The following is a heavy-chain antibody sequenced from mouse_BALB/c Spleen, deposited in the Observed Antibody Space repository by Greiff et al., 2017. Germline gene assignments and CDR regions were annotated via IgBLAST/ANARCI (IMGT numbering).Heavy chain of an antibody. J-gene: IGHJ3*01. Sequence: VQLQQSGAELVRPGTSVKISCKASGYTFTNYWLGWVKQRPGHGLEWIGDIYPGGGYTNYNEKFKGKATLTADTSSSTAYMQLSSLTSEDSAVYFCARSTTVGAPFAYWGQGTLVTVSA. CDR1: GYTFTNYW. D-gene: IGHD1-1*01. V-gene: IGHV1-63*02. CDR3: ARSTTVGAPFAY. CDR2: IYPGGGYT.